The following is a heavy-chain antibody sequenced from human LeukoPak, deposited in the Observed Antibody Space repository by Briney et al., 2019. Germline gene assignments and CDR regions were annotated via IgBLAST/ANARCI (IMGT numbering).Heavy chain of an antibody. CDR1: GFTFSSYS. CDR2: ISSSSSYI. D-gene: IGHD5-18*01. V-gene: IGHV3-21*01. CDR3: ARDVVVDTAMVPLDY. J-gene: IGHJ4*02. Sequence: GGSLRLSCAASGFTFSSYSMNWVRQAPGKGLEWVSSISSSSSYIYYADSMKGRFTISRDNAKNSLYLQMNSLRAEDTAVYYCARDVVVDTAMVPLDYWGQGTLVTVSS.